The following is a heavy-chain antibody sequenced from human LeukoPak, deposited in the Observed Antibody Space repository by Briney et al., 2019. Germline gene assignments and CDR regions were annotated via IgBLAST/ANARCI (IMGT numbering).Heavy chain of an antibody. CDR3: AKATCGTRCFYLMDV. CDR2: ISGSSDYT. Sequence: PGRSLRLSCAASGFTFSSHAMTWVRQAPGKGLEGVSSISGSSDYTYYADSVKGRFTISRDNSKNTLYLQMNSLRAEDTAVYYCAKATCGTRCFYLMDVWGQGTTVTVSS. D-gene: IGHD2-2*01. J-gene: IGHJ6*02. CDR1: GFTFSSHA. V-gene: IGHV3-23*01.